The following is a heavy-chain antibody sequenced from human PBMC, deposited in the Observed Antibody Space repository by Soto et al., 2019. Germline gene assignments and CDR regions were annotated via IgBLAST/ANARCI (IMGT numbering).Heavy chain of an antibody. V-gene: IGHV4-59*01. CDR1: GGSISSYY. CDR2: IYYSGST. CDR3: ARGPLEDGQNYNYYHGMDV. J-gene: IGHJ6*02. Sequence: SETLSLTCTGSGGSISSYYWSWIRQPPGKGLDGSGYIYYSGSTNYNHSIQRRVTIAVDQYKNQFSPKLSSVSAADPAVYCCARGPLEDGQNYNYYHGMDVWGQGTKVPVS.